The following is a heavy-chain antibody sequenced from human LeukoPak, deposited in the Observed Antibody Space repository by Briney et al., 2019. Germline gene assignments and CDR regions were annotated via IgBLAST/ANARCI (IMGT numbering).Heavy chain of an antibody. J-gene: IGHJ6*02. CDR1: ALTFSSHA. D-gene: IGHD3-9*01. V-gene: IGHV3-23*01. CDR2: ISGSGGIT. CDR3: AARYFDSYYYYYGMDV. Sequence: GRSMRLSWAAAALTFSSHAMSWVRQPAGKGMEWVSAISGSGGITYYADSVKGRFTISRDNSKNTLYLQMNSLRAEDTAVYYCAARYFDSYYYYYGMDVWGQGTRSPSP.